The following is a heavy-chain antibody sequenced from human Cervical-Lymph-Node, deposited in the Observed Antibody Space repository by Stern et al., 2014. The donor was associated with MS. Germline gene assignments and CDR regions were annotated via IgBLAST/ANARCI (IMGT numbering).Heavy chain of an antibody. Sequence: QVQLQESGPGLVKPSGTVSLSCAVSGGSISSGNWWSWVRQPPGKGLEGIGEIYHSGSTNDNPSLKRRVTISVDKAKNHFSLKLRSVTAADTAVYYCARAYTSGSRWFDSWGQGTLVTVSS. CDR3: ARAYTSGSRWFDS. CDR1: GGSISSGNW. D-gene: IGHD3-10*01. J-gene: IGHJ5*01. V-gene: IGHV4-4*02. CDR2: IYHSGST.